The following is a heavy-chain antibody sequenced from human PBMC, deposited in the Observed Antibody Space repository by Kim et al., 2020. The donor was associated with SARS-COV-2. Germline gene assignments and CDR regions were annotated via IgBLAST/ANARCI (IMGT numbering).Heavy chain of an antibody. D-gene: IGHD1-26*01. Sequence: SETLSLTCAVYGGSFSGYYWSWIRQPPGKGLEWIGEINHSGSTNYNPSLKSRVTISVDTSKNQFSLKLSSVTAADTAVYYCARKRPPSYLPGNWFDPWGQGTLVTVSS. V-gene: IGHV4-34*01. CDR2: INHSGST. J-gene: IGHJ5*02. CDR3: ARKRPPSYLPGNWFDP. CDR1: GGSFSGYY.